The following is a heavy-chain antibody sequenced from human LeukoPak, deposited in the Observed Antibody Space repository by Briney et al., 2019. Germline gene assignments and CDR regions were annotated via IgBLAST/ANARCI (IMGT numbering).Heavy chain of an antibody. Sequence: LETPSLTCAVYGGSFRGYYWSWIREPPEKGLEWIWEINHSGRPNYNPSLKSRVTTSVDTVKNQFSLKLSSVTAADTAVYYCARGKGRARCAYYYDSSGYYYFDYWGQGTLVTVSS. V-gene: IGHV4-34*01. D-gene: IGHD3-22*01. J-gene: IGHJ4*02. CDR2: INHSGRP. CDR3: ARGKGRARCAYYYDSSGYYYFDY. CDR1: GGSFRGYY.